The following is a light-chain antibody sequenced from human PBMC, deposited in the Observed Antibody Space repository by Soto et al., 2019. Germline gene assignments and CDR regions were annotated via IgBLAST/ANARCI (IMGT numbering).Light chain of an antibody. J-gene: IGKJ1*01. V-gene: IGKV1-5*03. CDR3: QHYSSYSEA. CDR1: QTISSW. CDR2: KAS. Sequence: EIEMTPSPSTLSGTVGDRVTMGSRASQTISSWLAWYQQKPGKAPKLLIYKASTLKSGVPSRFSGSGSGTEFTLTISSLQPDDFATYYCQHYSSYSEAFGQGTKVDI.